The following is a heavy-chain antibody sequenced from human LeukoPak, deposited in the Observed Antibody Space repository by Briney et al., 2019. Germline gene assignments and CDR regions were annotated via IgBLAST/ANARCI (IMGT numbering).Heavy chain of an antibody. J-gene: IGHJ4*02. V-gene: IGHV3-30*18. CDR3: AKDRNYLGTLDY. Sequence: PGGSLRLSCAASGLTFSSYGMHWVRQAPGRGLEWVAIISYDGSHKYDADSVKGRFSISRDNSKNTLYLQMNSLKGEDTAVYYCAKDRNYLGTLDYWGQGTLVTVSS. CDR1: GLTFSSYG. D-gene: IGHD1-1*01. CDR2: ISYDGSHK.